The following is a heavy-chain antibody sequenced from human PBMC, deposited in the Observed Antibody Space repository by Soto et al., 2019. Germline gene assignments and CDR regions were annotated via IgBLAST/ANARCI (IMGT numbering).Heavy chain of an antibody. D-gene: IGHD3-22*01. CDR2: IYHSGST. J-gene: IGHJ4*02. CDR3: ARDVGYHYDGSPSGQFDF. CDR1: GNSISTTNL. Sequence: QVELQESGPGLVKPSGTLSLTCVVSGNSISTTNLWSWVRQSPGKGLELIGEIYHSGSTNYKPSLKSRVTISVDKSKNQFSLQLSSVTAADTAVYYCARDVGYHYDGSPSGQFDFWGQGTLVTVSS. V-gene: IGHV4-4*02.